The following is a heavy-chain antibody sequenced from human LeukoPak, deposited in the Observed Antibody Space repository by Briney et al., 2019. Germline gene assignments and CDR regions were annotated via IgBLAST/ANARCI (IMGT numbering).Heavy chain of an antibody. Sequence: PSETLSLTCTVSGGSISTYFWSWLRQPPGKGLEWIGYIFYTGTTNYNPSLKSRVSISVDTSRNQLSLRLNPVTAADTAVYYCARDPGGSGPNWFDPWGQGTLVTVSS. CDR1: GGSISTYF. CDR3: ARDPGGSGPNWFDP. D-gene: IGHD3-16*01. J-gene: IGHJ5*02. V-gene: IGHV4-59*01. CDR2: IFYTGTT.